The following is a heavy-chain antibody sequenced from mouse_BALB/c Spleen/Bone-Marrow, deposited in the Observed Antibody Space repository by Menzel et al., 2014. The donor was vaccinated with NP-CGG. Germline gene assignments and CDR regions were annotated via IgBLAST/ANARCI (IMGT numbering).Heavy chain of an antibody. D-gene: IGHD2-1*01. CDR1: GFTFSSYG. V-gene: IGHV5-6-3*01. CDR3: VRGKYGNNIVYFDF. J-gene: IGHJ2*01. CDR2: INSSGGST. Sequence: DVKLVESGGGLVQPGGSLKLSCAASGFTFSSYGMSWVRQTPDKRLELVATINSSGGSTYYPDSVKGRFTISRDTAKNSMYLQKSSLKSEETAIYYCVRGKYGNNIVYFDFWGQGSTLTVSS.